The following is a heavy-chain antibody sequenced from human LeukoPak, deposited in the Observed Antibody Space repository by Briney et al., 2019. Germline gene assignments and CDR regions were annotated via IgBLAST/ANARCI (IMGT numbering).Heavy chain of an antibody. CDR3: ARGEDYDLNWFDP. CDR1: SGSISSYY. D-gene: IGHD3-16*01. CDR2: IYYSGST. Sequence: SETLSLTCTVSSGSISSYYWSWIRQPPGKGLEWIGYIYYSGSTNYNPSLKSRVTISVDTSKNQFSLKLSSVTAADTAVYYCARGEDYDLNWFDPWGQGTLVTVSS. V-gene: IGHV4-59*01. J-gene: IGHJ5*02.